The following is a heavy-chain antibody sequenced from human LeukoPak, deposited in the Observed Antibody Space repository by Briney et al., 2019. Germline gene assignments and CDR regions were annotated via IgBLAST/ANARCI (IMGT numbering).Heavy chain of an antibody. V-gene: IGHV4-59*01. J-gene: IGHJ4*02. D-gene: IGHD4-17*01. CDR1: GGSISSYY. CDR2: IYYSGST. CDR3: ASGGDYGDYEMGY. Sequence: PSETLSLTCSVSGGSISSYYWSWIRQPPGKGLEWIGYIYYSGSTNYNPSLKSRVTISVDTSKNQFSLKLSSVTAADMAVYYCASGGDYGDYEMGYWGQGTLVTVSS.